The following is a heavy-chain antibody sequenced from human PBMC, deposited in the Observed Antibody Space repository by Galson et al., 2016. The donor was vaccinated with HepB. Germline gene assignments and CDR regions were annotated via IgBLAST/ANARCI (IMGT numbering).Heavy chain of an antibody. Sequence: SLRLSCAVSGSTFTNVWMSWVRQAPGKGLEWVARIRSKRDAETTDYVAAVRGRFTISRDDSEKKVYLQMNSLKSEDTAVYHCATGGPLGSYFDNWGQGTTVTVST. CDR3: ATGGPLGSYFDN. CDR1: GSTFTNVW. CDR2: IRSKRDAETT. J-gene: IGHJ4*03. V-gene: IGHV3-15*05. D-gene: IGHD1-26*01.